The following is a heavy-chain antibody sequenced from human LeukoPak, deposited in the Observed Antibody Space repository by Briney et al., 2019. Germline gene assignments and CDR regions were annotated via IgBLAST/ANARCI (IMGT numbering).Heavy chain of an antibody. Sequence: GGSLRLSCAASGFTFSDYYMSWIRQAPGKGLEWVSYISSSGSTIYYADSVKGRFTISRDNAKNTLYLQMNSLRAEDTAVYYCASQRWLQSSFDYWGQGTLVTVSS. D-gene: IGHD5-24*01. CDR2: ISSSGSTI. V-gene: IGHV3-11*04. CDR1: GFTFSDYY. CDR3: ASQRWLQSSFDY. J-gene: IGHJ4*02.